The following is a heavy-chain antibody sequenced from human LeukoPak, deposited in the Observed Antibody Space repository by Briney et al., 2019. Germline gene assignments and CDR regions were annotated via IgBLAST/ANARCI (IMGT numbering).Heavy chain of an antibody. J-gene: IGHJ5*02. D-gene: IGHD6-19*01. CDR2: IIPILGIA. Sequence: GSSVKVSCKASGGTFSSYAISWVRQAPGQGLEWMGRIIPILGIANYEQKFQGRVTISADKSTSTAYMELCSLRSEDTAVYYCATLASSGWYASSANSSSNWFDPWGQGTLVTVSS. CDR1: GGTFSSYA. V-gene: IGHV1-69*04. CDR3: ATLASSGWYASSANSSSNWFDP.